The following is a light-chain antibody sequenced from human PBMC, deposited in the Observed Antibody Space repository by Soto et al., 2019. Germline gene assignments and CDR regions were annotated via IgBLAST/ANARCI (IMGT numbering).Light chain of an antibody. V-gene: IGKV1-39*01. CDR3: QQTYSTLVS. CDR1: QDVKTY. CDR2: SAS. Sequence: DIQITQFPASLSPSLLDKVTITCQVSQDVKTYLHWYQQKPGKAPNLLIYSASNLQSGVPSRFSGSGSGTDFTLTISSLQPQDSGTYYCQQTYSTLVSFGGGTKVDIK. J-gene: IGKJ4*01.